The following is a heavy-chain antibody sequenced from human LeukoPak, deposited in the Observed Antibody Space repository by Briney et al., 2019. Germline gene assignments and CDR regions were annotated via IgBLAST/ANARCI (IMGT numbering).Heavy chain of an antibody. V-gene: IGHV1-46*01. Sequence: SNQESGKTFSRYNMHSARQAARQRLEWMGIINPSGGRTTYAQNFQGRVTMTTDTSTSTFYMELSSLRSEDTAVYYCARVAYYGLDVWGQGTTVTVSS. J-gene: IGHJ6*02. CDR3: ARVAYYGLDV. CDR2: INPSGGRT. CDR1: GKTFSRYN.